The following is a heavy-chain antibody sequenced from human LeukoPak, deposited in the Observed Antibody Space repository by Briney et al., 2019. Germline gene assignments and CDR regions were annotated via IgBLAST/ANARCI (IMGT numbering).Heavy chain of an antibody. V-gene: IGHV3-23*01. J-gene: IGHJ4*02. CDR1: GFTFSYYA. CDR2: LSGSGGTT. D-gene: IGHD1-1*01. Sequence: GGSLRLSCAASGFTFSYYAMSWVRQAPGKRLEWVASLSGSGGTTYYADSVRGRFTISRDNAKNTPYLQMNGLRAEDAAVYYCADGGDWKTRYFDHWGRGTLATVSS. CDR3: ADGGDWKTRYFDH.